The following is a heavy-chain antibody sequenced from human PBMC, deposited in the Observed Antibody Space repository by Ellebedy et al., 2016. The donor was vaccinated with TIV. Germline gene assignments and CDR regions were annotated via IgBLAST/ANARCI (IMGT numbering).Heavy chain of an antibody. J-gene: IGHJ3*02. CDR2: ISNTGGRT. V-gene: IGHV3-23*01. CDR3: ADDPWGVGPAFDI. Sequence: PGGSLRLSCAASGFSFNSYAMSWVRQAPGKGLEWVSTISNTGGRTYYADPVEGRFIISRDNSKKTLYLQMDSLRAEDTAIYYCADDPWGVGPAFDIWGQGTMVTVSS. D-gene: IGHD1-26*01. CDR1: GFSFNSYA.